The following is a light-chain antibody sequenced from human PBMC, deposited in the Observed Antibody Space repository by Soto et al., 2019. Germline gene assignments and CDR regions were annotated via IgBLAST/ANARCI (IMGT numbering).Light chain of an antibody. J-gene: IGKJ1*01. CDR3: QQYNSSPT. CDR1: QSISSW. Sequence: DIQMTQSPSTLSASVGDRVTITCRASQSISSWLAWYQQKPGKAPKLLLYKASSLASGVPSRFSGSGSGTEFTRTISSLQPDDFATYYCQQYNSSPTFGQGTKVEIK. CDR2: KAS. V-gene: IGKV1-5*03.